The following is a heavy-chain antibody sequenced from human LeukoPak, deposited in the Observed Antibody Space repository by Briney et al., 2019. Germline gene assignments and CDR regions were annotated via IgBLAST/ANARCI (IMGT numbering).Heavy chain of an antibody. CDR3: AKDISGGDCPDY. Sequence: TGGSLRLSCAASGFTFSSYEMNWVRQAPGKGLEWVAVISYDGSDKYYADSVKGRFTISRDNSKNTLYLQMNSLRAEDTAVYYCAKDISGGDCPDYWGQGTQVTVSS. CDR2: ISYDGSDK. D-gene: IGHD2-21*02. J-gene: IGHJ4*02. CDR1: GFTFSSYE. V-gene: IGHV3-30*18.